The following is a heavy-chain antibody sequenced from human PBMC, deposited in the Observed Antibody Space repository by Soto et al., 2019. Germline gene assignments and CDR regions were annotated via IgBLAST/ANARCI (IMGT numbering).Heavy chain of an antibody. D-gene: IGHD6-13*01. CDR2: ISGSGGST. CDR1: GFTFSPFW. V-gene: IGHV3-23*01. J-gene: IGHJ4*02. Sequence: HPGGSLRLSCAASGFTFSPFWMHWVRQAPGKGLEWVSAISGSGGSTYYADSVKGRFTISRDNSKNTLYLQMNSLRAEDTAVYYCAYSSTPFDYWGQGTLVTVSS. CDR3: AYSSTPFDY.